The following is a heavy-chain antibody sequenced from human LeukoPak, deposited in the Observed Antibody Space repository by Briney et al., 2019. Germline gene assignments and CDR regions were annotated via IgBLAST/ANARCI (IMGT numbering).Heavy chain of an antibody. D-gene: IGHD5-18*01. CDR3: ARGGYSYVGHFDY. CDR2: IYHSGTT. Sequence: SETLSLTCTVSGYSMNSGYYWGWIRQPPGKGLEWIGTIYHSGTTSYNPSLKSRVTISVDTSKNQFSLKLSSVTAADTAVYYCARGGYSYVGHFDYWGQGTLVSVSS. J-gene: IGHJ4*02. V-gene: IGHV4-38-2*02. CDR1: GYSMNSGYY.